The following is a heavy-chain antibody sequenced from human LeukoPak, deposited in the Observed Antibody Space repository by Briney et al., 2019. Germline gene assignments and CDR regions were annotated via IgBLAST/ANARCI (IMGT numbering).Heavy chain of an antibody. CDR1: GGSISRCGYY. J-gene: IGHJ4*02. Sequence: SETLSLTCTVSGGSISRCGYYWSWLRQHPGKGLEWIGYIYYSGSTYYNPSLKSRVTISVDTSKNQFSLKLSSVTAADTAVYYCARATYYYDSSGYFFDYWGQGTLVIVSS. V-gene: IGHV4-31*03. CDR2: IYYSGST. D-gene: IGHD3-22*01. CDR3: ARATYYYDSSGYFFDY.